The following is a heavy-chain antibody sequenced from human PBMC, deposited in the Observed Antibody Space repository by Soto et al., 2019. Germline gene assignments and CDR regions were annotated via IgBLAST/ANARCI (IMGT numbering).Heavy chain of an antibody. CDR1: GITVSSSY. Sequence: EVQLVETGGGLIQPGGSLRLSCEVSGITVSSSYMSWVRQAPGKGLKWVAVIYGGGDTYYADSVKGRFTISRDNFNNTLYLQMSRLRVEDTARYFCVRERAAYWFDPWGQGTLVTVSS. V-gene: IGHV3-53*02. CDR3: VRERAAYWFDP. CDR2: IYGGGDT. J-gene: IGHJ5*02.